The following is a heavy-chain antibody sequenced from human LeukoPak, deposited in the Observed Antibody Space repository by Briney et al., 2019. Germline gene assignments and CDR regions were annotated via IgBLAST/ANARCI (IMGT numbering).Heavy chain of an antibody. CDR2: ISYDGSNK. Sequence: GGSLRLSCAASGFTFSSYGMHWVRQAPGKGLEWVAVISYDGSNKYYADSVKGRFTISRDNSKNTLYLQMNSLRAEDTAVYYCAKDPVTTVTGYFDYWGQGTLVTVPS. CDR3: AKDPVTTVTGYFDY. D-gene: IGHD4-17*01. J-gene: IGHJ4*02. CDR1: GFTFSSYG. V-gene: IGHV3-30*18.